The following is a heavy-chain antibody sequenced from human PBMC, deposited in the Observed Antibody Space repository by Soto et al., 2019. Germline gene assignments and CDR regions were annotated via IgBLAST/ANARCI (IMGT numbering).Heavy chain of an antibody. Sequence: QVQLVQSGAEVKEPGASVKVSCKASGYTFASYGINWVRQAPGQGLEWMGWISGYNGNTKYAQKFQGRVTVTTDPPTSTGYMELRSLRSDDTAVYYCARDGILGTTQGSWFDPWGQGTLVTVSS. CDR1: GYTFASYG. CDR2: ISGYNGNT. CDR3: ARDGILGTTQGSWFDP. D-gene: IGHD1-26*01. J-gene: IGHJ5*02. V-gene: IGHV1-18*01.